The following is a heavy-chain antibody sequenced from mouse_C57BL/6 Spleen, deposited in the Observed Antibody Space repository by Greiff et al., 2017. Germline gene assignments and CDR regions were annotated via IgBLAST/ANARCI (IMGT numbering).Heavy chain of an antibody. Sequence: EVKLVESGGGLVKPGGSLKLSCAASGFTFSDYGLHWVRQAPEKGLEWVAYISSGSSTIYYADTVKGRFTISRDNAKNTLFLQMTSLRSEDTAMYYCASIYYYGSYGGQGTTLTVSS. CDR3: ASIYYYGSY. J-gene: IGHJ2*01. D-gene: IGHD1-1*01. CDR2: ISSGSSTI. CDR1: GFTFSDYG. V-gene: IGHV5-17*01.